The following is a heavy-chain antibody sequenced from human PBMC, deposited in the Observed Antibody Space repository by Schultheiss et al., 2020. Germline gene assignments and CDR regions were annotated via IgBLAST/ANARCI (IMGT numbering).Heavy chain of an antibody. J-gene: IGHJ5*02. D-gene: IGHD3-3*01. CDR1: GGSISSSSYY. Sequence: SQTLSLTCTVSGGSISSSSYYWGWIRQPPGKGLEWIGSIYYSGSTYYNPSLKSRVTISVDTSKNQFSLKLSSVTAADTAVYYCARHYYDPDWFDPWGQGTLVTVSS. CDR3: ARHYYDPDWFDP. V-gene: IGHV4-39*01. CDR2: IYYSGST.